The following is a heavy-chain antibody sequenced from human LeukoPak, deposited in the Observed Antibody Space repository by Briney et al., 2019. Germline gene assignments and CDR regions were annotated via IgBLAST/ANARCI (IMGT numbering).Heavy chain of an antibody. V-gene: IGHV3-21*01. CDR2: VTRSSIYK. CDR3: ARVRYDGSGYYSISDY. D-gene: IGHD3-22*01. CDR1: GFTFSTYS. Sequence: GGSLRLSCAASGFTFSTYSMNWVRQAPGKGLEWVSSVTRSSIYKYYADSVKGRFTISRDNAKNSLYLQMNSLRAEDTAVYYCARVRYDGSGYYSISDYWGQGTLVTVSS. J-gene: IGHJ4*02.